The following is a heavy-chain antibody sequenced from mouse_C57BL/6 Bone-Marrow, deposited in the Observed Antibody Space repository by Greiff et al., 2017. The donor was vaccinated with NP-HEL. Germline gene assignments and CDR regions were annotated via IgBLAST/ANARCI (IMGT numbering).Heavy chain of an antibody. CDR1: GYSITSCYY. CDR3: SREYGNYHDY. Sequence: EVKLMESGPGLVKPSQSLSLSCSVSGYSITSCYYWNWIRRFPGNHLEWAVSINYDCSNNYSPSLTNRILISRDPSKNQVFLKLNSVTAEDTATYYCSREYGNYHDYWGQGTTLPVSA. J-gene: IGHJ2*01. D-gene: IGHD2-10*02. V-gene: IGHV3-6*01. CDR2: INYDCSN.